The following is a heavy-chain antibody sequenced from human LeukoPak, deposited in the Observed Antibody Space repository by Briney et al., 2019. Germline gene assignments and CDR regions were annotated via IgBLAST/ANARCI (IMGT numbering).Heavy chain of an antibody. CDR2: IYYSGST. J-gene: IGHJ4*02. V-gene: IGHV4-59*01. CDR3: ASQTFEEKKYYFDY. Sequence: SETLSLTCTVSGGSISSYYWSWIRQPPGKGLEWSGYIYYSGSTNYNPSLKSRVTISVDTSKNQFSLKLSSVTAADTAVYYCASQTFEEKKYYFDYWGQGTLVTVSS. CDR1: GGSISSYY.